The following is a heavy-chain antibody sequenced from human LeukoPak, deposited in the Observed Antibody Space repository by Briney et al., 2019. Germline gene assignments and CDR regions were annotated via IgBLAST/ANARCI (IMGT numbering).Heavy chain of an antibody. Sequence: SETLSLTCTVSGGSISSYYWSWIRQPPGKGLEWIGYIYYSGSTNYNPSLKNRVTISVDTSKNQFSLKLSSVTAADTAVYYCARDRNSEDSSGYYGAFDIWGQGTMVTVSS. CDR2: IYYSGST. J-gene: IGHJ3*02. D-gene: IGHD3-22*01. CDR3: ARDRNSEDSSGYYGAFDI. CDR1: GGSISSYY. V-gene: IGHV4-59*01.